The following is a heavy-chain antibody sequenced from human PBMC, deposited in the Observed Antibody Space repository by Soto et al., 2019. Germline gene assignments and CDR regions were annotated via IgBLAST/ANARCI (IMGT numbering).Heavy chain of an antibody. CDR3: ARAPLISIFFAYGMDV. D-gene: IGHD3-3*02. CDR1: GGSISSGDYY. J-gene: IGHJ6*02. CDR2: IYYGGST. V-gene: IGHV4-31*03. Sequence: PLETLSLTCTVSGGSISSGDYYWIWIRQHPGKGLEWIGYIYYGGSTYYNPSLKSRVTISVDTSRNQFSLKLSSVTAADTAVYYCARAPLISIFFAYGMDVWGQGTTVTVSS.